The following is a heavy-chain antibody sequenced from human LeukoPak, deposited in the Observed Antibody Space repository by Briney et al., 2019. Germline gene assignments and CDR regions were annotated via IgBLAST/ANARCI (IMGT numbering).Heavy chain of an antibody. CDR3: ARASSQPPYYYSYTDV. CDR2: INHSGST. CDR1: GGSFSGYY. V-gene: IGHV4-34*01. Sequence: SETLSLTCAVYGGSFSGYYWSWIRQPPGKGREWRGEINHSGSTNYNPSLQSRVTISVDTSKNQFSPTLSSVPAAATAVYYCARASSQPPYYYSYTDVWGKGTTVTIPS. J-gene: IGHJ6*03. D-gene: IGHD2-2*01.